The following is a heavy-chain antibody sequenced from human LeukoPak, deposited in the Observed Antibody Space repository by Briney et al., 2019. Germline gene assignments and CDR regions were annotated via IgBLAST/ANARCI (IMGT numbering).Heavy chain of an antibody. CDR3: TKVVRIVATPEYYYDY. Sequence: GGSLRLSCAASGFTFSHYAMTWVRQAPGKGLEWVSAISGSRGFTYYTDSVQGRFTVSRDNSKNTLYLQMNSLRAEDTAVYYCTKVVRIVATPEYYYDYWGQGTLLTVSS. J-gene: IGHJ4*02. V-gene: IGHV3-23*01. CDR2: ISGSRGFT. CDR1: GFTFSHYA. D-gene: IGHD5-12*01.